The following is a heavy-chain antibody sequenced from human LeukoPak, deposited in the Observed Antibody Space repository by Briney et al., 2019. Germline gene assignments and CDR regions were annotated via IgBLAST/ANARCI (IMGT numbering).Heavy chain of an antibody. CDR3: ARGPLWFGEIYFDY. CDR1: GFTFSSYA. V-gene: IGHV3-64*01. D-gene: IGHD3-10*01. CDR2: ISSKGGST. J-gene: IGHJ4*02. Sequence: GGSLRLSFAASGFTFSSYAMRWVRQAPGKGLEYGSAISSKGGSTYYANCVKGRFTISRDNSKNTLYLQMDSLSAEDMAVYYRARGPLWFGEIYFDYWGQGTLVTVSS.